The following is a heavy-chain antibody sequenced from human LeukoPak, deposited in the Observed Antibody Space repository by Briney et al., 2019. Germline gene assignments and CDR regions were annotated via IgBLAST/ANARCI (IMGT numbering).Heavy chain of an antibody. V-gene: IGHV3-21*01. CDR3: ARALGGVSAFDI. CDR1: GFTFSSYS. Sequence: PGGSLRLSCAASGFTFSSYSMNWFRQAPGKGLRWVSSISSSSSYIYYADSVKGRFTISRDNAKNSLYLQMNSLRAEDTAVYYCARALGGVSAFDIWGQGTMVTVSS. D-gene: IGHD2-8*02. J-gene: IGHJ3*02. CDR2: ISSSSSYI.